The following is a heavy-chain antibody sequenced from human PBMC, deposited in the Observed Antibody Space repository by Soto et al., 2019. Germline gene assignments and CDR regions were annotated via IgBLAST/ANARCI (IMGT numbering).Heavy chain of an antibody. Sequence: SVKASCKASGGTFSTYTMSWVRQAPGQGLEWMGGIIPMFGTTTYAENFQGRVTITADESTSTAYMELRSLRSDDTAVYYCARVKGSGYHNWFDPWGQGTLVTVSS. V-gene: IGHV1-69*13. CDR1: GGTFSTYT. CDR2: IIPMFGTT. D-gene: IGHD3-22*01. CDR3: ARVKGSGYHNWFDP. J-gene: IGHJ5*02.